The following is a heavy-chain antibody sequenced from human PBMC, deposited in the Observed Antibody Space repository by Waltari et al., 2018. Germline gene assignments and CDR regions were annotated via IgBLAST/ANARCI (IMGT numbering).Heavy chain of an antibody. Sequence: EVQLVESGGGLVTPGGSLRLSCGASGISFSSYSMNWVRQAPGKGLEWVSSISSSTTYIHYADSVKGRFTISRDNAKNSLYLQMNSLRVEDTAVYYCVSGGWGFYFDYWGQGTVVTVSS. D-gene: IGHD7-27*01. J-gene: IGHJ4*02. V-gene: IGHV3-21*01. CDR3: VSGGWGFYFDY. CDR1: GISFSSYS. CDR2: ISSSTTYI.